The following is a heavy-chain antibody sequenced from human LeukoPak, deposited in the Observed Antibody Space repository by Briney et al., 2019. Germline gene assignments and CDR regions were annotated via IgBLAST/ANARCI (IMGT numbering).Heavy chain of an antibody. CDR1: GGTFSSYA. CDR2: IIPIFGTA. CDR3: ARDFIAADDAFDI. D-gene: IGHD6-25*01. Sequence: SVKVSCKASGGTFSSYAISWVRQVPGQGLEWMGGIIPIFGTANYAQKFQGRVTITADKSTSTAYMELSSLRSEDTAVYYCARDFIAADDAFDIWGQGTMVTVSS. J-gene: IGHJ3*02. V-gene: IGHV1-69*06.